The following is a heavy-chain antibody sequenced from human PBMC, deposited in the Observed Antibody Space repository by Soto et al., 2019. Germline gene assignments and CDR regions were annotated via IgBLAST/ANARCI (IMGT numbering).Heavy chain of an antibody. Sequence: GASVKVSCKASGYTFTGYYMHWVRQAPGQGLEWMGWINPNSGGTNYAQKFQGWVTMTRDTSISTAYMELSRLRSDDTAVYYCARGPQYYDFWSGYYPTGYYYGMDVWGQGTTVTSP. CDR3: ARGPQYYDFWSGYYPTGYYYGMDV. J-gene: IGHJ6*02. CDR1: GYTFTGYY. V-gene: IGHV1-2*04. CDR2: INPNSGGT. D-gene: IGHD3-3*01.